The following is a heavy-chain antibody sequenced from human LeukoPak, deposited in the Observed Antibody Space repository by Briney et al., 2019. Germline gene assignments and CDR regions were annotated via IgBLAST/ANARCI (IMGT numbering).Heavy chain of an antibody. D-gene: IGHD3-3*01. CDR3: ARDSDDFWSGYSPYYFDY. CDR1: GFTFSSYA. CDR2: ISGSGGST. J-gene: IGHJ4*02. Sequence: PGGSLRLSCAASGFTFSSYAMSWARQAPGKGLEWVSAISGSGGSTYYADSVKGRFTISRDNAKNSLYLQMNSLSAEDTAVYYCARDSDDFWSGYSPYYFDYWGQGTLVTVSS. V-gene: IGHV3-23*01.